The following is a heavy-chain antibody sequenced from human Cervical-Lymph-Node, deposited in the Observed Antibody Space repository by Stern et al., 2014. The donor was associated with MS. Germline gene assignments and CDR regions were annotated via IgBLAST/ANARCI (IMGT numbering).Heavy chain of an antibody. V-gene: IGHV3-30*03. CDR2: RSFDGAKT. J-gene: IGHJ4*02. Sequence: VQLVQSGGSVVQPGGSLRLSCSPSGFAFSTYGMHWVRQAPGKGLAWVALRSFDGAKTCYADSVKGRFTISRDNPKNTLYLQMKSLRGEDTAVYYCARGSDWYPLDYWGQGTLVTVSS. CDR3: ARGSDWYPLDY. CDR1: GFAFSTYG. D-gene: IGHD6-19*01.